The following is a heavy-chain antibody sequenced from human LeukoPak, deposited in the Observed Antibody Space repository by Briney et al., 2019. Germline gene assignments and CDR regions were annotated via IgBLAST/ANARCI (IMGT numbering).Heavy chain of an antibody. D-gene: IGHD4-23*01. Sequence: GGSLRLSCAASGFTVSSNYMSWVRQAPGKGLEWVAVISYDGSNKYYADSVKGRFTISRDNSKNTLYLQMNSLRAEDTAVYYCAKGGNSYFDYWGQGTLVTVSS. J-gene: IGHJ4*02. CDR1: GFTVSSNY. CDR2: ISYDGSNK. CDR3: AKGGNSYFDY. V-gene: IGHV3-30*18.